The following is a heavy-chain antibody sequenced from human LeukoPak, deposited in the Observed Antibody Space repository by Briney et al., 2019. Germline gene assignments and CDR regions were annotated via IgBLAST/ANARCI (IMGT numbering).Heavy chain of an antibody. Sequence: SETLSLTCTVSGGSISNYYWSWIRQPPGKPLEWIGYIFHSGSTNYNPSLKSRVTISVDTSKNQFSLKLSSVTAADTAVYYCATGGRYFDYWGQGTLVTVSS. V-gene: IGHV4-59*12. CDR2: IFHSGST. J-gene: IGHJ4*02. CDR1: GGSISNYY. CDR3: ATGGRYFDY.